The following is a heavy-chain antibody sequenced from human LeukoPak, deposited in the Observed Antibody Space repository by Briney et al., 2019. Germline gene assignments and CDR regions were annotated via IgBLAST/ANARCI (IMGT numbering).Heavy chain of an antibody. CDR1: GYTFTSYD. D-gene: IGHD6-13*01. J-gene: IGHJ6*03. V-gene: IGHV1-8*01. CDR2: MNPNSGNT. Sequence: ASVKVSCKASGYTFTSYDINWVRQATGQGLEWMGWMNPNSGNTGYAQRFQGRVTMTRNTSISTAYMELSSLRSEDTAVYYCARQQQLGPYYNHYMDVWGKGTTVTISS. CDR3: ARQQQLGPYYNHYMDV.